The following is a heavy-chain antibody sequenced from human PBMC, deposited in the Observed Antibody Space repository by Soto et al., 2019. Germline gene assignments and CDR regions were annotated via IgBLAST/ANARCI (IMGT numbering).Heavy chain of an antibody. CDR1: GYTLTELS. Sequence: GAPVKVSCKVSGYTLTELSMHWVRQAPGQWLEWMGGFDPEDGETIYAQKFQGRVTMTEDTSTDTVYMELSSLRSEDTAVYYCATGIAAAPSGFDYWGQGTLVTVSS. CDR3: ATGIAAAPSGFDY. D-gene: IGHD6-13*01. J-gene: IGHJ4*02. CDR2: FDPEDGET. V-gene: IGHV1-24*01.